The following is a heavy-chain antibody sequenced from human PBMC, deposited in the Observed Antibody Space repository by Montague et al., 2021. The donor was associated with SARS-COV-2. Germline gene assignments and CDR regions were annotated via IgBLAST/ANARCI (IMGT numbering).Heavy chain of an antibody. Sequence: SETLSLTCAVYGGSFSGYYWSWIRQPPGKGLEWIGEINHSGSTKYNPSLKSRVSMSVDKSWNQSSLRLTSATAADTAIYYCARRGSGRSDLAYWGQGTLVTVSS. CDR1: GGSFSGYY. CDR3: ARRGSGRSDLAY. CDR2: INHSGST. V-gene: IGHV4-34*01. J-gene: IGHJ4*02. D-gene: IGHD1-26*01.